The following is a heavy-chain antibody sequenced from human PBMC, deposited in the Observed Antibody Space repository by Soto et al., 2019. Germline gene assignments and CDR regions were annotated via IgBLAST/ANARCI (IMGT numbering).Heavy chain of an antibody. CDR2: INHSGST. D-gene: IGHD3-10*01. V-gene: IGHV4-34*01. CDR1: GRSFSGHY. CDR3: ARFPLSLRGAKNAFDI. Sequence: TPETLSPTGAVYGRSFSGHYWSWISQPPAKGLEWIGEINHSGSTNYNPSLKSRVTISVDTSKDQFSLKLSSVTAADTAVYYCARFPLSLRGAKNAFDIWGQGTMVTVSS. J-gene: IGHJ3*02.